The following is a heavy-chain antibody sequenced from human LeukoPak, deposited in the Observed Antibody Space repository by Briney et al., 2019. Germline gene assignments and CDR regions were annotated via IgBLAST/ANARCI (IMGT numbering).Heavy chain of an antibody. CDR3: ARHQYYYYMDV. CDR2: LYSGGSA. V-gene: IGHV4-39*01. Sequence: SETLPLTCTVSGDSISNNNYYWGWIRQPPGKGLEWIGGLYSGGSAYYDPSLRSRVTISVDTSKNQFSPKLSSVTASDTAVYYCARHQYYYYMDVWGTGTTVTVSS. CDR1: GDSISNNNYY. J-gene: IGHJ6*03.